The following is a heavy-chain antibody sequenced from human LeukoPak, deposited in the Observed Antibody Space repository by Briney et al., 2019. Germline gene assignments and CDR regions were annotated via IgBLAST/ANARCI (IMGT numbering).Heavy chain of an antibody. J-gene: IGHJ4*02. CDR2: INPSGGST. Sequence: ASVKVSCKASGYTFTSYYMHWVRQAPGQGLEWMGIINPSGGSTSYAQKFQGRVTMTRDTSISTAYMELSRLRSDDTAVYYCARARGYSYAPTAKRGTFDYWGQGTLVTVSS. CDR1: GYTFTSYY. V-gene: IGHV1-46*01. D-gene: IGHD5-18*01. CDR3: ARARGYSYAPTAKRGTFDY.